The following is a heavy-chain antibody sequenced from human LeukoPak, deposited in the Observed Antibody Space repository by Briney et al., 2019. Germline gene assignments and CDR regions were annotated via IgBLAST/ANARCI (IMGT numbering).Heavy chain of an antibody. CDR3: ARGGMRRPYDC. V-gene: IGHV3-48*01. CDR1: GFTFSSYS. J-gene: IGHJ4*02. Sequence: PGGSLRLSCAASGFTFSSYSMNWIRQAPGKGLEWISYISSSSGSIHYADSVKGRFTISRDTSKNTVYLQMNSLRAEDTAVYYCARGGMRRPYDCWGQGALVTVSS. D-gene: IGHD1-14*01. CDR2: ISSSSGSI.